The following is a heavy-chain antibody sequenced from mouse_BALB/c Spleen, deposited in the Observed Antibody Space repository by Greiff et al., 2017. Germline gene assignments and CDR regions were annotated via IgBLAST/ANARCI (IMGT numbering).Heavy chain of an antibody. D-gene: IGHD2-10*02. CDR2: ISSGSSTI. V-gene: IGHV5-17*02. J-gene: IGHJ2*01. CDR1: GFTFSSFG. Sequence: EVMLVESGGGLVQPGGSRKLSCAASGFTFSSFGMHWVRQAPEKGLEWVAYISSGSSTIYYADTVKGRFTISRDNPKNTLFLQMTSLRSEDTAMYYCARGGVFLDYWGQGTTLTVSS. CDR3: ARGGVFLDY.